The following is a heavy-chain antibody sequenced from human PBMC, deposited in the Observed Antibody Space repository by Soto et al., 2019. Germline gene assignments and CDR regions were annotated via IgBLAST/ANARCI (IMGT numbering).Heavy chain of an antibody. Sequence: GGSLRLSCEASGFALSDYAGHWVRQAPGEGLEWVAIISYDGSEKKYADSGKGRFTISRDNSKNTLYLQMNSLRAEDTAVYYCARGWELLPLDYWGQGTLVTVSS. V-gene: IGHV3-30*04. CDR2: ISYDGSEK. J-gene: IGHJ4*02. CDR1: GFALSDYA. CDR3: ARGWELLPLDY. D-gene: IGHD1-26*01.